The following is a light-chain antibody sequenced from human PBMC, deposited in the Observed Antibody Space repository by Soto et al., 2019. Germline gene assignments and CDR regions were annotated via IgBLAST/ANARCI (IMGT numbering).Light chain of an antibody. CDR2: KAS. Sequence: DIQMTQSPSTLSASVGDRVTITCRASQSIRSLLAWYQQKPGKAPKLLIYKASSLESGVPSRFSGSGSGTEFTLTISSLQPDDVATYYCLQYETYWTFGQGTKVDIK. J-gene: IGKJ1*01. V-gene: IGKV1-5*03. CDR3: LQYETYWT. CDR1: QSIRSL.